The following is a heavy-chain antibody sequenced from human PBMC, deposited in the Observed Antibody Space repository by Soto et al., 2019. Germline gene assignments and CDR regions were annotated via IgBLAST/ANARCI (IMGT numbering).Heavy chain of an antibody. V-gene: IGHV4-30-4*01. Sequence: SETLSLTCTVSGGSISSGDYYWSWIRQPPGKGLEWIGYIYYSGSTYYNPSLKSRVTISVDTSKNQFSLKLSSVTAADTAVYYCARDHYVYDILTGYGYYYGIDGWAQRTTVTVSS. D-gene: IGHD3-9*01. CDR3: ARDHYVYDILTGYGYYYGIDG. CDR2: IYYSGST. J-gene: IGHJ6*02. CDR1: GGSISSGDYY.